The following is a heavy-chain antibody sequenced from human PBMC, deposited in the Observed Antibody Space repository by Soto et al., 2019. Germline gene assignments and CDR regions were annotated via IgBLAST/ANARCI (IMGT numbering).Heavy chain of an antibody. V-gene: IGHV1-18*01. CDR3: ARSTPFDFGAADAFDI. J-gene: IGHJ3*02. CDR1: GYTFTSLV. Sequence: QVQLVQSGAEVKKPGASVKVSCKASGYTFTSLVISWGRQAPDKGLEWMGWTGAYNGKPNNAQKLQGRVTMTTDTSTSTAYMELRSLRSDDTAVYYCARSTPFDFGAADAFDIWGQGTMVTVSS. CDR2: TGAYNGKP. D-gene: IGHD3-9*01.